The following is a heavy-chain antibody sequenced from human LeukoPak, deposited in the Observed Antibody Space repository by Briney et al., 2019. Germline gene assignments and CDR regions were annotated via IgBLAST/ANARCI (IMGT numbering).Heavy chain of an antibody. Sequence: PSETLSLTCTVSGGSISSGSYYWSWIRQPAGKGLEWIVRIYTSGSTNYNPSLKSRVTISVDTSKNQFSLKLSSVTAADTAVYYCARAVVVVAANWFDHWGQGTLVTVSS. D-gene: IGHD2-15*01. CDR1: GGSISSGSYY. V-gene: IGHV4-61*02. CDR3: ARAVVVVAANWFDH. CDR2: IYTSGST. J-gene: IGHJ5*02.